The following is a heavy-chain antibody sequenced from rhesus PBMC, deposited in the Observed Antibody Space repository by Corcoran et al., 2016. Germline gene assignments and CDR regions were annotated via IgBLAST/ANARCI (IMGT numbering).Heavy chain of an antibody. V-gene: IGHV4-99*01. J-gene: IGHJ4*01. D-gene: IGHD1-44*01. CDR2: ISGSSGSA. Sequence: QVQLQESGPGLVKPSEPLSLSCAVSGYSISSGYFWGWFRHPPGTGLDYIGYISGSSGSAYYNPSLKSRVTISKDTSKNQFSLKLSTVTAADTAVYYCTRRGGNYPFYFDYWGQGVLVTVSS. CDR3: TRRGGNYPFYFDY. CDR1: GYSISSGYF.